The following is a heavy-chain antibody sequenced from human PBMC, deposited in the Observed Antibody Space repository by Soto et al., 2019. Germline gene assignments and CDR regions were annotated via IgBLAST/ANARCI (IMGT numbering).Heavy chain of an antibody. CDR2: INSDGSST. V-gene: IGHV3-74*01. CDR1: GFTFSSYW. Sequence: EVQLVESGGGLVQPGGSLRLSCAASGFTFSSYWMHWVRQAPGKGLVWVSRINSDGSSTSYADSVKGRFTISRDNAKNTLYLQMNSLRAEDTAVYDCVKPAGSNDYYDYWGQGTLVTVSS. D-gene: IGHD3-22*01. J-gene: IGHJ4*02. CDR3: VKPAGSNDYYDY.